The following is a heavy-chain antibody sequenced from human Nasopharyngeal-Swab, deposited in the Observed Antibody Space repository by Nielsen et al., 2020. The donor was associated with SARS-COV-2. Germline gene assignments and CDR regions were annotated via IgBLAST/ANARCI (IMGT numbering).Heavy chain of an antibody. CDR1: GYTLTELS. CDR3: ARAHPGYSSSWYDYYYYYMDV. CDR2: FDSEDGET. D-gene: IGHD6-13*01. Sequence: ASVKVSCKVSGYTLTELSMHWVRQAPGKGLEWMGGFDSEDGETIYAQKFQGRVTMTEDTSTDTAYMELSSLRSEDTAVYYCARAHPGYSSSWYDYYYYYMDVWGKGTTVTVSS. J-gene: IGHJ6*03. V-gene: IGHV1-24*01.